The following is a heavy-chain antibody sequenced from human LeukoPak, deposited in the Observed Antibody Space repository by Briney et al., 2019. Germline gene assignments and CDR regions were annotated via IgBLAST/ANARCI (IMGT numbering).Heavy chain of an antibody. V-gene: IGHV3-30*02. CDR3: AKDPVKSEDY. CDR2: IRYDGSNK. J-gene: IGHJ4*02. CDR1: GFSFRSYG. Sequence: GGSLRLSCAASGFSFRSYGMHWVRQAPGKGLEWVAFIRYDGSNKYYADSVKGRFTISRDNSKNTLYLQMNSLRAEDTAVYYCAKDPVKSEDYWGQGTLVTVSS.